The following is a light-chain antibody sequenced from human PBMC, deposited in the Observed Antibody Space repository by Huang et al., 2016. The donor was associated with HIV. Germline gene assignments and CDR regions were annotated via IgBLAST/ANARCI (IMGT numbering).Light chain of an antibody. CDR2: LGS. Sequence: DIVMTQSPLSLPVTPGEPSSISCKSSQSLLHSNGYNYLDWYLQKPVQSPQLLIYLGSNRASWFPDRFSGSGSGTDFTLQISRVEAEDVGVYYCMQALQTITFGQGTRLEIE. CDR1: QSLLHSNGYNY. CDR3: MQALQTIT. J-gene: IGKJ5*01. V-gene: IGKV2-28*01.